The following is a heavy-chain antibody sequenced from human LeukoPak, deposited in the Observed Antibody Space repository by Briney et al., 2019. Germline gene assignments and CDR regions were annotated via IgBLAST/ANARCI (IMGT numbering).Heavy chain of an antibody. CDR2: IYYSGST. J-gene: IGHJ4*02. V-gene: IGHV4-31*03. Sequence: SETLSLTCTVSGGSISSGGYYWSWIRQHPGKGLEWIGNIYYSGSTYYNPSLKSRVTISVDTSKNQFSLKLSSVTAADTAVYYCARGIAVAGLDYFDYWGQGTLVTVSS. CDR3: ARGIAVAGLDYFDY. CDR1: GGSISSGGYY. D-gene: IGHD6-19*01.